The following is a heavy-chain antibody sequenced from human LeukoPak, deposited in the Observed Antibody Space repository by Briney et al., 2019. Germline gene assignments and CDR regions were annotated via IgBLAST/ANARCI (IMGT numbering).Heavy chain of an antibody. Sequence: GESLKISCKGSGYSFNSSWIGWGRQMPGKGVEWMGIIYPGDSDTRYSPSFQGQVTISADKSISTAYLQWSSLKASDTAMYYCARQTPAYIAAAGTLFDYWGQGTLVTVSS. D-gene: IGHD6-13*01. CDR2: IYPGDSDT. V-gene: IGHV5-51*01. J-gene: IGHJ4*02. CDR1: GYSFNSSW. CDR3: ARQTPAYIAAAGTLFDY.